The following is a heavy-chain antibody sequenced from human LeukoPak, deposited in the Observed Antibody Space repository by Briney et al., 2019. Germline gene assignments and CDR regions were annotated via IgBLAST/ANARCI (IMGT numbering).Heavy chain of an antibody. D-gene: IGHD2-21*02. J-gene: IGHJ3*02. CDR3: ARVKKAYCGGDCYRSLDAFDI. CDR1: GFTFNTYS. V-gene: IGHV3-48*03. CDR2: ISSSGSTI. Sequence: SGGSLRLSCVASGFTFNTYSMNWVREAPGKGLEWVSYISSSGSTIYYADSVKGRFTISRDNAKNSLYLQMNSLRAEDTAVYYCARVKKAYCGGDCYRSLDAFDIWGQGTMVTVSS.